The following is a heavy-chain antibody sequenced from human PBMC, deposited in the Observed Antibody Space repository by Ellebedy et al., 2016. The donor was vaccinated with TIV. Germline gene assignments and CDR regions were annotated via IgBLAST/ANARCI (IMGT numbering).Heavy chain of an antibody. CDR1: GFTFSSYW. V-gene: IGHV3-74*01. CDR2: INSDGSST. D-gene: IGHD6-13*01. Sequence: GESLKISCAASGFTFSSYWMHWVRQAPGKGLVWVPRINSDGSSTRYADSVKGRFTISRDNAKNTLYRQMNSLRAEDTALYYCARVVIAAASRWFDPWGQGTLVTVSS. CDR3: ARVVIAAASRWFDP. J-gene: IGHJ5*02.